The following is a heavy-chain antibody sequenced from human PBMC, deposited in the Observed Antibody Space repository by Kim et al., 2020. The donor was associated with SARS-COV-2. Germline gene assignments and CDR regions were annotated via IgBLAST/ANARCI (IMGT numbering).Heavy chain of an antibody. D-gene: IGHD6-13*01. J-gene: IGHJ5*02. Sequence: SETLSLTCAVYGGSFSGYYWSWIRQPPGKGLEWIGEINHSGSTNYNPSLKSRVTISVDTSKNQFSLKLSSVTAADTAVYYCARGPKTYSSSWSNWFDPWGQGTLVTVSS. CDR3: ARGPKTYSSSWSNWFDP. V-gene: IGHV4-34*01. CDR2: INHSGST. CDR1: GGSFSGYY.